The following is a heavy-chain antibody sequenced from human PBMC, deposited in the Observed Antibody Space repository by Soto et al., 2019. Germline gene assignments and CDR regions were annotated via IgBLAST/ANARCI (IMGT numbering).Heavy chain of an antibody. CDR3: ARHRHPDSTFMLVTTMRLDY. CDR1: GYSFTNFW. D-gene: IGHD2-8*01. J-gene: IGHJ4*02. Sequence: ESLKISCETSGYSFTNFWISWVRQMPGKGLEWMGRIDPSDSYTNYSPSFQGHVTFSADESINTAYLQWSSLKASDTAMYYCARHRHPDSTFMLVTTMRLDYWAQGTLVTVSS. V-gene: IGHV5-10-1*01. CDR2: IDPSDSYT.